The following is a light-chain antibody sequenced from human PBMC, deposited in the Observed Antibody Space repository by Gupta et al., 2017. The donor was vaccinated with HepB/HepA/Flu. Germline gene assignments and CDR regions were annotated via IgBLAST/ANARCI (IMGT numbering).Light chain of an antibody. CDR1: QGISSY. J-gene: IGKJ2*02. CDR3: LQADRTPCT. CDR2: RAF. Sequence: DIQMTQSPSSLSASVGDRVTITCRASQGISSYLSWYQQKPGTAPKLLIYRAFSLKSGVPSRFSGSGSGTDFTLTITRLQPEDSATYYCLQADRTPCTFGQGTQVEIK. V-gene: IGKV1-39*01.